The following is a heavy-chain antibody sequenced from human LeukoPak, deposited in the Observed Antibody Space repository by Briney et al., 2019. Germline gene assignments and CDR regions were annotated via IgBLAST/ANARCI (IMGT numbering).Heavy chain of an antibody. CDR3: AKGGSWEPNAFDI. V-gene: IGHV3-30*18. J-gene: IGHJ3*02. CDR2: ISYDGSNK. CDR1: GFTFSSYG. Sequence: HPGGSLRLSCAASGFTFSSYGMHWVRQAPGKGLEWVAVISYDGSNKYYADSVKGRFTISRDNSKNTLYLQMNGLRAEDTAVYYCAKGGSWEPNAFDIWGQGTMVTVSS. D-gene: IGHD1-26*01.